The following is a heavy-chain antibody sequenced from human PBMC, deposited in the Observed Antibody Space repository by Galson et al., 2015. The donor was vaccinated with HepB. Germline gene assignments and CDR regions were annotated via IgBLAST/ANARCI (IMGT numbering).Heavy chain of an antibody. CDR1: GFTFSSYA. J-gene: IGHJ4*02. CDR3: ATVADYCFVN. V-gene: IGHV3-30*02. Sequence: SLRLSCAASGFTFSSYAMDWVRQVPGKGLEWVAFIGSDGSTRSYADSVKGRFTISRDTSKHTLYVQMDSLRAEDTAVYSCATVADYCFVNWGQGTLVTVSS. CDR2: IGSDGSTR.